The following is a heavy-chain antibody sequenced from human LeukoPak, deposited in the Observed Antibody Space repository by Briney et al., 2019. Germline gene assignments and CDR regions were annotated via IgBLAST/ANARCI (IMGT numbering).Heavy chain of an antibody. CDR2: IIPIFGTA. J-gene: IGHJ4*02. CDR3: ASWPGAWYGEDY. CDR1: GGTFSSYA. Sequence: SVKVSCKASGGTFSSYAISWVRQAPGQGLEWMGGIIPIFGTANYAQKFQGRVTITADESTSTAYMELSSLRSEDTAVYYCASWPGAWYGEDYWGQGTRVTVSS. V-gene: IGHV1-69*01. D-gene: IGHD3-10*01.